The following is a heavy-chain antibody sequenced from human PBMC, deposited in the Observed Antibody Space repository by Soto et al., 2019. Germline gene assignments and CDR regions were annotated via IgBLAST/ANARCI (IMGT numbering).Heavy chain of an antibody. J-gene: IGHJ5*02. D-gene: IGHD3-10*01. CDR2: ISGSGSTI. Sequence: PGGSLRLSCAASGFTFSDYFMTWIRQAPGKGLEWIAYISGSGSTIFYTDSVKGRFTISRDNAKNSLYLQMNSLRAEDTAVYYCARAPLGSGNWFAPWGQGTLVTVSS. CDR1: GFTFSDYF. V-gene: IGHV3-11*01. CDR3: ARAPLGSGNWFAP.